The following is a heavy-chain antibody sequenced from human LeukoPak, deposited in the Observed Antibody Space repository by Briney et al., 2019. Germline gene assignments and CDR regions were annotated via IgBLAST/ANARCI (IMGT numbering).Heavy chain of an antibody. J-gene: IGHJ4*02. CDR1: GFTFSTYG. CDR3: ARDQKDNCSGGICDSVYFDY. D-gene: IGHD2-15*01. V-gene: IGHV3-33*01. Sequence: PGGSLRLSCAASGFTFSTYGMHWVRQAPGKGLEWVAVIWYDGSNTYYADSVKGRFTISRDNSKNTLYLQMNSLRAEDSAVYYCARDQKDNCSGGICDSVYFDYWGQGTLVSVSS. CDR2: IWYDGSNT.